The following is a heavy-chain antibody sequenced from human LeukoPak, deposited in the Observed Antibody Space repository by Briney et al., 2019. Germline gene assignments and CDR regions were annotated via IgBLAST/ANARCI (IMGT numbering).Heavy chain of an antibody. V-gene: IGHV3-30-3*01. J-gene: IGHJ4*02. CDR2: ISYDGSNK. D-gene: IGHD2-21*01. CDR3: AGDLPYGSPQFDY. CDR1: GFTFSSYA. Sequence: GGSLRLSCAASGFTFSSYAIHWVRQAPGKGLEWVAVISYDGSNKYYADSVKGRFTISRDNSKNTLYLQMNSLRAEDTAVYYCAGDLPYGSPQFDYWGQGTLVTVSS.